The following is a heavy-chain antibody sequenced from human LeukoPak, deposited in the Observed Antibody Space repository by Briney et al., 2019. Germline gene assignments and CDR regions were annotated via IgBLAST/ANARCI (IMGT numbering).Heavy chain of an antibody. CDR3: ARNGYCSGGSCYSLCFDY. Sequence: SVKVSCKASGGTFSSYAISWVRQAPGQGLEWMGGIIPIFGTANYAQKFQGRVTITTDESTSTAYMELSSLRSEDTAVYYCARNGYCSGGSCYSLCFDYWGQGTLVTVSS. CDR1: GGTFSSYA. V-gene: IGHV1-69*05. J-gene: IGHJ4*02. CDR2: IIPIFGTA. D-gene: IGHD2-15*01.